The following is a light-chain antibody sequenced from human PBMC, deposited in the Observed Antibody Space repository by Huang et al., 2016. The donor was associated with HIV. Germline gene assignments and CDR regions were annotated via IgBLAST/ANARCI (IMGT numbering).Light chain of an antibody. Sequence: ATQMTQFPSSLSASVGDRVIITCRASQGIRNDLGWYQQKPGEAPKVLIYGASTLQSGCPSMFSVRGSGTDFTLTISNRQPEDLATYYCLHDFNYPYSFGQGTKLEIK. CDR3: LHDFNYPYS. CDR1: QGIRND. V-gene: IGKV1-6*01. J-gene: IGKJ2*03. CDR2: GAS.